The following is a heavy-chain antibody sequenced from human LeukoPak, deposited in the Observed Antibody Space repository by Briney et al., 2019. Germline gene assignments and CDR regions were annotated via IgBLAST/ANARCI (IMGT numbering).Heavy chain of an antibody. V-gene: IGHV1-24*01. CDR3: AIIVGATKYYFDY. Sequence: ASVKVSCKVSGYTLTELSMHWVRQAPGKGLEWMGGFDPEDGETIHAQKFQGRVTMTEDTSTDTAYMELSSLRSEDTAVYYCAIIVGATKYYFDYWGQGTLVTVSS. D-gene: IGHD1-26*01. J-gene: IGHJ4*02. CDR1: GYTLTELS. CDR2: FDPEDGET.